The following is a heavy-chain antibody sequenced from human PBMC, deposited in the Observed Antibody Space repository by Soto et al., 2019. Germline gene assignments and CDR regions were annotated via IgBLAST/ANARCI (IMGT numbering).Heavy chain of an antibody. V-gene: IGHV4-39*01. Sequence: QLQLQESGPGLMKPSETLSLTCTVSSGSISSRSYYWMWIRQPPGKGLEWMGSLYYSGSTHYNPSLNSRVTISVDTSKNQLSLKLNSVTAADAAVYYCARNYYDGSGYLFWGPGTTVSVSS. CDR3: ARNYYDGSGYLF. D-gene: IGHD3-22*01. CDR1: SGSISSRSYY. CDR2: LYYSGST. J-gene: IGHJ3*01.